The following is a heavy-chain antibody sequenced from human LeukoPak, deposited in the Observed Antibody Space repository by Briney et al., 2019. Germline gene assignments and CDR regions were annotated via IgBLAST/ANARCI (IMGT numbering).Heavy chain of an antibody. CDR1: GGSISNYF. CDR2: IYSGGNT. D-gene: IGHD1-14*01. J-gene: IGHJ4*02. Sequence: SETLSLTCTVSGGSISNYFWTWIRQAPGKGLEWIGRIYSGGNTDYNPPLKSRVTMSVDASKNQFSLRLNSVTAADTAVYYCATVITDGYNEQDYLDYWGQGTLVTV. CDR3: ATVITDGYNEQDYLDY. V-gene: IGHV4-4*07.